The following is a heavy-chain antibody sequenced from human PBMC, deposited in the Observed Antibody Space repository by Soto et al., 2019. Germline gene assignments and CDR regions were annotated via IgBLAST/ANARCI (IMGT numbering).Heavy chain of an antibody. J-gene: IGHJ4*02. V-gene: IGHV3-23*01. D-gene: IGHD3-9*01. Sequence: GGSLRLSCAASGFTFSSYAMSWVRQAPGKGLEWVSASSGSGGSTYYADSVKGRFTISRDNSKNTLYLQMNSLRAEDTAVYYCEKFETRSRPIDYWGQGTLVTVSS. CDR3: EKFETRSRPIDY. CDR1: GFTFSSYA. CDR2: SSGSGGST.